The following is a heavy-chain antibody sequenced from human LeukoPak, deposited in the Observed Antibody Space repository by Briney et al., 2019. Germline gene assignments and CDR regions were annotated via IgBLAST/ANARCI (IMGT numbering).Heavy chain of an antibody. CDR1: GFTFVSYW. D-gene: IGHD5-18*01. CDR2: INGYGSST. V-gene: IGHV3-74*01. CDR3: ARDAPGNTALDY. Sequence: GGSLRLSCAASGFTFVSYWMHWVRQAPGKGLVLVSRINGYGSSTDFADSVKGRFTISRDDAKNTLYLQMSSLRAEDTAVYYCARDAPGNTALDYWGQGTLVTVSS. J-gene: IGHJ4*02.